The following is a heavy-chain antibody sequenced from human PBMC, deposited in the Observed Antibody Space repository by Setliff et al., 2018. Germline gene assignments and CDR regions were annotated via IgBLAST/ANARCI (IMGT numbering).Heavy chain of an antibody. Sequence: PSETLSLTCTVSGASLNSGTYYWGWIRQPPGKGLEWIGRIYYRGDTYYNASLKGRLTISVDTAQNQFSLRLTSVTAADTAAYYCARYTPKLPELGIYGWFDYLGQGTPVTVSS. CDR2: IYYRGDT. V-gene: IGHV4-39*07. CDR3: ARYTPKLPELGIYGWFDY. D-gene: IGHD7-27*01. J-gene: IGHJ4*02. CDR1: GASLNSGTYY.